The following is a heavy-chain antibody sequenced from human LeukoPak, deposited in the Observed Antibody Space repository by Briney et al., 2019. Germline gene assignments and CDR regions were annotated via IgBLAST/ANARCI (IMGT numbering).Heavy chain of an antibody. Sequence: PSETLSLTCTVSGGSISSHYWSWIRQPPGKGLEWIGYIYYSGSTNYNPSLKSRVTISVDTSKNQFSLKLSSVTAADTAVYYCARNRFGSSWYKVWFDPWGQGTLVTVSS. J-gene: IGHJ5*02. V-gene: IGHV4-59*11. D-gene: IGHD6-13*01. CDR1: GGSISSHY. CDR3: ARNRFGSSWYKVWFDP. CDR2: IYYSGST.